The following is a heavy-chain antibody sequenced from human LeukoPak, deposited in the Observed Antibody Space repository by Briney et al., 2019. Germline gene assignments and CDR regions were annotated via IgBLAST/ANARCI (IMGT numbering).Heavy chain of an antibody. V-gene: IGHV1-58*01. D-gene: IGHD2-15*01. CDR2: IVVGSGNT. CDR1: GFTFTSSA. Sequence: RASVKVSCKASGFTFTSSAVQWVRQARGQRLEWIGWIVVGSGNTNYAQKFQERVTITRDMSTSTAYMELSSLRSEDTAVYYCAAPGGYCSGGSCPQDYYYYGMYVWGKGTTVTVSS. CDR3: AAPGGYCSGGSCPQDYYYYGMYV. J-gene: IGHJ6*04.